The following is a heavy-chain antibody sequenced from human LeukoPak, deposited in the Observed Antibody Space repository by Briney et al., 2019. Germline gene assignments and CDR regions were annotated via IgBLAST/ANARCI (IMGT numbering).Heavy chain of an antibody. D-gene: IGHD3-16*02. CDR2: INSDGSST. CDR1: GFTFSSYW. Sequence: GGSLRLSCAASGFTFSSYWMHWVRQAPGKGLVWVSRINSDGSSTSYADSVKGRFTISRDNAKNTLYLQMNGLRAEDTAVYYCARVFIRGGMITFGGVIAGFDYWGQGTLVTVSS. V-gene: IGHV3-74*01. J-gene: IGHJ4*02. CDR3: ARVFIRGGMITFGGVIAGFDY.